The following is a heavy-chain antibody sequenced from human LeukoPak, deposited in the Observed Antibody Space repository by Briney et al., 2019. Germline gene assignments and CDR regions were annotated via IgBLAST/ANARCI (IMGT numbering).Heavy chain of an antibody. CDR1: GFTFSSYA. V-gene: IGHV3-30-3*01. J-gene: IGHJ4*02. CDR3: ARDDRKYYDILTGPGY. Sequence: PGGSLRLSCAASGFTFSSYAMHWVRQAPGKGLEWVAVISYDGSNKYYADSVKGRFTISRDNSKNTLYLQMNSLRAEDTAVYYCARDDRKYYDILTGPGYWGQGTLVTVSS. D-gene: IGHD3-9*01. CDR2: ISYDGSNK.